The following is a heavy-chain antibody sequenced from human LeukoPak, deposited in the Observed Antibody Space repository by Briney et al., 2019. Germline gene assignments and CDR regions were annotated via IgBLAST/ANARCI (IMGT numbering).Heavy chain of an antibody. CDR3: AKARVGATTHPFDY. D-gene: IGHD1-26*01. J-gene: IGHJ4*02. V-gene: IGHV3-23*01. CDR1: GFTFSSYG. CDR2: ISGSGGST. Sequence: GGSLRLSCAASGFTFSSYGMSWVRQAPGKGLEWVSAISGSGGSTYYADSVKGRFTISRDNSKNTLYLQMNSLRAEDTAVYYCAKARVGATTHPFDYWGQGTLVTVSS.